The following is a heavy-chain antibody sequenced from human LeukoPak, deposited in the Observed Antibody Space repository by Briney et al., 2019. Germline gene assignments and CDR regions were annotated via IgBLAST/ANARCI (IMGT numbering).Heavy chain of an antibody. Sequence: GGSLRLSCAASGFAFSFYAMSWLRQPPGKGLEWVSFMYADGSTDYADSVKGRFTISRDNSKNTLYLQMNTLRAEDTAIYYCARDRYRSGCMDVWGQGTTVTVS. CDR1: GFAFSFYA. D-gene: IGHD6-19*01. J-gene: IGHJ6*02. CDR3: ARDRYRSGCMDV. CDR2: MYADGST. V-gene: IGHV3-23*03.